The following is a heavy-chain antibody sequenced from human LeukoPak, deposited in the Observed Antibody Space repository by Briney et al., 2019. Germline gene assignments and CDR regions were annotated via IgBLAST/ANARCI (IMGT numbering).Heavy chain of an antibody. CDR3: ARESSGWPY. Sequence: GGSLRLSCAASGFTFSNYWMSWVRQAPGKGLEWVANIKDDGSGKYYVDSLKGRFTISRDNAKNSLYLQMNSLRAEDTAVYYCARESSGWPYWGQGTLVTVSS. CDR2: IKDDGSGK. V-gene: IGHV3-7*01. J-gene: IGHJ4*02. CDR1: GFTFSNYW. D-gene: IGHD6-19*01.